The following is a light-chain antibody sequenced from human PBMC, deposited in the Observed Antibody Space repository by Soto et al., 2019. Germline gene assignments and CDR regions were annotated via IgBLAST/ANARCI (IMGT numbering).Light chain of an antibody. CDR1: QSVSNY. CDR3: QQRSNWPLLT. CDR2: DAS. J-gene: IGKJ4*01. Sequence: EIVLTQSPATLSLSPGGRATLSCRASQSVSNYLAWYQQKPGQAPRLLIYDASNRATGIPARFSGSGSGTDFTLTISSLEPEDCAVYYCQQRSNWPLLTFGGGTKVEIK. V-gene: IGKV3-11*01.